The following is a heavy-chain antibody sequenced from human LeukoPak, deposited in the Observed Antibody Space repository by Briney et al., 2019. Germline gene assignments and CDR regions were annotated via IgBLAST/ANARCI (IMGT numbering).Heavy chain of an antibody. D-gene: IGHD5-18*01. V-gene: IGHV3-23*01. CDR1: GFTFSSYA. J-gene: IGHJ4*02. Sequence: GGSLRLSCAASGFTFSSYAMSWVRQAPGKGKGLEWVSAISGSGGSTYYADSVKGRFTISRDNSKNTLYLQMNSLRAEDTAVYYCAKDQSPGYSPWVYYFDYWGQGTLVTVSS. CDR3: AKDQSPGYSPWVYYFDY. CDR2: ISGSGGST.